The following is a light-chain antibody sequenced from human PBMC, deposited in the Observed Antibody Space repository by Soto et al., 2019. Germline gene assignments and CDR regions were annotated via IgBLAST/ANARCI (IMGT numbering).Light chain of an antibody. J-gene: IGLJ1*01. CDR1: SSNIGAGYD. Sequence: QSVLTQPPSVSGAPGQRVAISCTGSSSNIGAGYDVHWYQQLPGTAPKRLIYGDNNRPSGVPDRFSGSKSGTSASLAITGLQPEDEADYYCQSYDNSLTTFVFGTGTKVTVL. CDR3: QSYDNSLTTFV. CDR2: GDN. V-gene: IGLV1-40*01.